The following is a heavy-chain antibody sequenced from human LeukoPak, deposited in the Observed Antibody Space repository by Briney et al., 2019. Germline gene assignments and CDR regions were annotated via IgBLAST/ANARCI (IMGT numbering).Heavy chain of an antibody. J-gene: IGHJ4*02. CDR1: GFPFNSFW. Sequence: GGSLLLSCAASGFPFNSFWMHWVRQAPGKGLVWVSDMNEYSTTIRYADSVKGRFTISRDNAKSILYLQMNNLRAEDTAMYFCARGGVNPVDHWGQGTLVTVSS. CDR3: ARGGVNPVDH. D-gene: IGHD1-14*01. CDR2: MNEYSTTI. V-gene: IGHV3-74*01.